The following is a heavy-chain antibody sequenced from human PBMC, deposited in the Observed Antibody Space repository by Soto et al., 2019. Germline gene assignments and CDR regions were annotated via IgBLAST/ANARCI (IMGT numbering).Heavy chain of an antibody. CDR3: ARTHSYYYGMDV. CDR2: INHSGST. V-gene: IGHV4-34*01. CDR1: GGSFSGYY. Sequence: QVQLQQWGAGLLKPSETLSLTCAVYGGSFSGYYWSWIRQPPGKGLEWIGEINHSGSTNYNPSLKSRVTISVDTSKNQFFLKLSSVTAADTAVYYCARTHSYYYGMDVWGQGTTVTVSS. J-gene: IGHJ6*02.